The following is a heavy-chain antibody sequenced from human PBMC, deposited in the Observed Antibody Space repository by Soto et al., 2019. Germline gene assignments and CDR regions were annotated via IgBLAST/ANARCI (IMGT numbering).Heavy chain of an antibody. Sequence: QVQLQQWGAGLLKPSETLSLICAVYGGSFSGYYWPWIRQPPGTGLEWIGEINHSGSTNYNPSLKSRVTISVDTSKNQFSLQLTSVAAEDTAVDYCARDKITGLFDYWGQGTQVTVSS. CDR1: GGSFSGYY. CDR3: ARDKITGLFDY. CDR2: INHSGST. V-gene: IGHV4-34*01. D-gene: IGHD2-8*02. J-gene: IGHJ4*02.